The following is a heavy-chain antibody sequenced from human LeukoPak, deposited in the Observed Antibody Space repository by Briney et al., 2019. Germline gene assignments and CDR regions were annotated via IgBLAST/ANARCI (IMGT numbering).Heavy chain of an antibody. J-gene: IGHJ4*02. CDR3: AGSSGWSGVLDY. CDR1: GGSITAYF. CDR2: ISYSGST. Sequence: SETLSLTCSVSGGSITAYFWTRIRQPPGKGLEWIGYISYSGSTNNNPSLKSRVTTSLDTSKNQFSLKLTSVTTADSAMYYCAGSSGWSGVLDYWSQGTLVTVSS. V-gene: IGHV4-59*01. D-gene: IGHD6-19*01.